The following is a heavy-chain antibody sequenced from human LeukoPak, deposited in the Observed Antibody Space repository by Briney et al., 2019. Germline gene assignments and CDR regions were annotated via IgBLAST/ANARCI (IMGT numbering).Heavy chain of an antibody. CDR1: GFTFSSHG. D-gene: IGHD2-15*01. CDR3: AKRGYCSGGRCYSFPFDY. V-gene: IGHV3-30*18. Sequence: GRSLRLSCAASGFTFSSHGMHWVRQAPGKGLEWVALMSYDGTNKVYADSVKGRFIISRDNSKNTLYLEMNNLRAEDTAVYYCAKRGYCSGGRCYSFPFDYWGQGTLVTVSS. CDR2: MSYDGTNK. J-gene: IGHJ4*02.